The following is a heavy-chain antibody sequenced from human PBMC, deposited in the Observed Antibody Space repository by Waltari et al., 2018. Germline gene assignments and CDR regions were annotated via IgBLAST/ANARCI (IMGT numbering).Heavy chain of an antibody. CDR2: IYRSGST. D-gene: IGHD4-17*01. CDR1: GDSISGSYY. CDR3: ARSDVVVAPARNNDYFPMEV. V-gene: IGHV4-61*09. Sequence: QLQLQQSGPGLVKPSQTLSLACSLSGDSISGSYYWNWVRQTAGEGLEWLGYIYRSGSTKDNPSPQSRATISKVMKTQFALKLAAVTAADTAVYYCARSDVVVAPARNNDYFPMEVWGQGTTVTVSS. J-gene: IGHJ6*02.